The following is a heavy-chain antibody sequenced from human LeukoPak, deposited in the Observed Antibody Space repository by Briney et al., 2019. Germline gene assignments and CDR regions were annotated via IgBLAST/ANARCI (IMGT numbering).Heavy chain of an antibody. CDR1: GGSISSHY. CDR2: IYYSGST. V-gene: IGHV4-59*11. CDR3: ARGGLWFGELTAFDY. D-gene: IGHD3-10*01. J-gene: IGHJ4*02. Sequence: PSETLSLTCTVSGGSISSHYWSWIRQPPGKGLEWIGYIYYSGSTNYNPSLKSRVTISVDTSKNQFSLKLSSVTAADTAVYYCARGGLWFGELTAFDYWGQGTLVTVSS.